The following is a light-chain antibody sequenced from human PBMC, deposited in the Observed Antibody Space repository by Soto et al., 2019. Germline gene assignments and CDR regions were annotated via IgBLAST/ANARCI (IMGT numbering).Light chain of an antibody. CDR1: QSVSSSL. J-gene: IGKJ3*01. Sequence: EIVLTQSPGTLSLSPGERATLSCRASQSVSSSLLAWYQQKPGQAPRLLIYGASSRATGIPDRFSGSGSGTAFTLTISRLEPEDVVVYFCQQYGSAPFTFGPGTKVEI. CDR2: GAS. V-gene: IGKV3-20*01. CDR3: QQYGSAPFT.